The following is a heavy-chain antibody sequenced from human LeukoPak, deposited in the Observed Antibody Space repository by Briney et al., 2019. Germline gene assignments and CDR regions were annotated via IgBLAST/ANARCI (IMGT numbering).Heavy chain of an antibody. CDR1: GYSISSGYY. D-gene: IGHD6-19*01. J-gene: IGHJ5*02. V-gene: IGHV4-38-2*01. Sequence: SETLSLTCAVSGYSISSGYYWGWIRQPPGKGLERIGSIYHSGSTYYNPSLKSRVTMSVDTSKNQFSLKLSSVTAADTAVYYCASMSWDSSGRFDPWGQGTLVTVSS. CDR2: IYHSGST. CDR3: ASMSWDSSGRFDP.